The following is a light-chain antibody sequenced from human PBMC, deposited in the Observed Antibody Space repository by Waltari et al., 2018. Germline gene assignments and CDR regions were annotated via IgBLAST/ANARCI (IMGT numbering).Light chain of an antibody. CDR1: QSISDYY. V-gene: IGKV3-20*01. CDR2: SAY. J-gene: IGKJ1*01. CDR3: QQYGSSFPWT. Sequence: ESVVTQSPGTLSLSPGDRATLSCRASQSISDYYLAGYRQKPGQAPRLLIYSAYYRATGVPDRFSGSVSGTDFTLTISRLEPEDFAVYYCQQYGSSFPWTFGQGTKVEI.